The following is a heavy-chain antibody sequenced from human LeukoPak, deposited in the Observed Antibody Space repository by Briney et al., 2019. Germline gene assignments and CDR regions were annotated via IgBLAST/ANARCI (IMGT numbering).Heavy chain of an antibody. V-gene: IGHV4-34*01. CDR1: GGSFSGYY. D-gene: IGHD4-17*01. Sequence: SETLSLTCAVYGGSFSGYYWSWIRHPPGKGLEWIGEINHSGSTNYNPSLKSRVTISVDTSKNQFSLKLSSVTAADRAVYYCATLTDYGDYGYFDYWGQGTLVTVSS. CDR3: ATLTDYGDYGYFDY. CDR2: INHSGST. J-gene: IGHJ4*02.